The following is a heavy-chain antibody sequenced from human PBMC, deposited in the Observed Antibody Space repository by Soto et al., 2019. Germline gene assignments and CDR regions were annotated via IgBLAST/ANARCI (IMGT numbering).Heavy chain of an antibody. D-gene: IGHD3-3*01. CDR1: GYTFTSYG. Sequence: ASVKVSCKASGYTFTSYGISWVRQAPGQGLEWMGWISAYNGNTNYAQKLQGRVTMTTDTSTSTAYIELRSLRSDDTAVYYCARDRSGRLTIFGVVDYYGMDVWG. V-gene: IGHV1-18*01. CDR3: ARDRSGRLTIFGVVDYYGMDV. CDR2: ISAYNGNT. J-gene: IGHJ6*02.